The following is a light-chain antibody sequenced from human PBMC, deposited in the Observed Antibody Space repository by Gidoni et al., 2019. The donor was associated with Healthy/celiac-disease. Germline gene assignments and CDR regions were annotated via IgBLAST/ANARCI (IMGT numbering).Light chain of an antibody. V-gene: IGKV1-39*01. CDR2: TAL. J-gene: IGKJ3*01. CDR1: QSIRSY. CDR3: QQTYITPFT. Sequence: DIQMTQSPSSLSASVGDRVTITCRASQSIRSYLNWYQHKPGKAPKLLIHTALSLQSGVPSRFSGSESGTDFTLTISSLHPEDLATYYCQQTYITPFTFGPGTKVEIK.